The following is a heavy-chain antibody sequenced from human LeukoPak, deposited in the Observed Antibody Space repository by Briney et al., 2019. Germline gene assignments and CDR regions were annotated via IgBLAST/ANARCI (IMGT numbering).Heavy chain of an antibody. V-gene: IGHV3-23*01. CDR3: AKDIQGSY. J-gene: IGHJ4*02. Sequence: GGSLRLSCAASGFSFNSAAMTWVRQAPGRGLEWVSLVSSSGANTYYADSVKGRFTISRDNSKNTLYLQMNSLRAEDTAIYYCAKDIQGSYWGQGTLVTVSS. CDR2: VSSSGANT. CDR1: GFSFNSAA. D-gene: IGHD2-21*01.